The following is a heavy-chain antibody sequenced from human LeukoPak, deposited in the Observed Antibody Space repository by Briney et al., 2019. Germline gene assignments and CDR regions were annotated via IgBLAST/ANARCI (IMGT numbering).Heavy chain of an antibody. CDR2: IYYSGST. J-gene: IGHJ4*02. CDR3: ARHDLIVVAHDY. Sequence: PSETLSLTCTVSGGSISIRSYYWGRIRQPPGKGLEWIGSIYYSGSTYYNPSLKSRVTISVDTSNNQFSLNLSSVTDADTAVYYCARHDLIVVAHDYWGQGTLVTVSS. D-gene: IGHD3-22*01. CDR1: GGSISIRSYY. V-gene: IGHV4-39*01.